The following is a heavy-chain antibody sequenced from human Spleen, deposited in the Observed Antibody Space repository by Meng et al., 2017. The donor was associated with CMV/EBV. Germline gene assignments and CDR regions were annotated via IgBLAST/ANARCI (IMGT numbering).Heavy chain of an antibody. CDR1: GFTFDDYA. CDR3: ARELLPVYFDY. CDR2: ITWNSARR. J-gene: IGHJ4*02. D-gene: IGHD1-26*01. Sequence: SLKISCAASGFTFDDYAMHWVRQVPGKGLEWVSSITWNSARRGYADSVKGRFTISRDNAKNSLYLQMNSLRGEDTAWYYCARELLPVYFDYWGQGALVTVSS. V-gene: IGHV3-9*01.